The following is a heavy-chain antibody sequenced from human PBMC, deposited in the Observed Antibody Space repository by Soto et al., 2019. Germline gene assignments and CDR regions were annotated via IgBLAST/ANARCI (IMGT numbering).Heavy chain of an antibody. CDR2: LYFTGDT. Sequence: SETLSLTCTVSGGSIGSSSYYWVWIRQPPGRGLEWIGSLYFTGDTYYNPSIESRVTISVDTSKNQFSLRLNSMTAADTAVYYCARHNYGSGSTYFDYWGQGTLVTVSS. V-gene: IGHV4-39*01. J-gene: IGHJ4*02. CDR3: ARHNYGSGSTYFDY. CDR1: GGSIGSSSYY. D-gene: IGHD3-10*01.